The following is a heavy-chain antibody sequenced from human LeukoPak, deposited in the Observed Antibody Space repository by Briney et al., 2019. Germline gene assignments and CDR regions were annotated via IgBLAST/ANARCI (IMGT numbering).Heavy chain of an antibody. V-gene: IGHV4-59*01. Sequence: PSETLSLTCTVSGGSISNYYWNWIRQPPGKGLEWIGYIYYSGSTNYNPSLKSRVTISVDTSKNQFSLKLSSVTAADTALYDCARDMYSNYASSAFDPWGQGALVTVSS. CDR2: IYYSGST. CDR3: ARDMYSNYASSAFDP. CDR1: GGSISNYY. J-gene: IGHJ5*02. D-gene: IGHD4-11*01.